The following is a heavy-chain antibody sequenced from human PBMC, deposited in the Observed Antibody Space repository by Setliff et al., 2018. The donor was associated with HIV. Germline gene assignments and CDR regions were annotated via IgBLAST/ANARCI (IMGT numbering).Heavy chain of an antibody. CDR2: INWNSGRR. Sequence: GGSLRLSCAASGFIFDDYAMHWVRQAPGKGLEWVSGINWNSGRRAYADSVQGRFIISSDNAKNSLYLQMNSLRTDDTALYYCAQGSDPQLVTLFAYWGQGTLVTVSS. CDR3: AQGSDPQLVTLFAY. CDR1: GFIFDDYA. J-gene: IGHJ4*02. V-gene: IGHV3-9*01. D-gene: IGHD6-6*01.